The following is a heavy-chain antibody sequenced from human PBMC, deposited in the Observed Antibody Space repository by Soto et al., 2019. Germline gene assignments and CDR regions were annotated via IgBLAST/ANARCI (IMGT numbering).Heavy chain of an antibody. CDR2: IYYIGST. D-gene: IGHD1-26*01. V-gene: IGHV4-39*01. Sequence: QLQLQESGPGLVKPSETLSLNCTVSGVSISSTSYYWGWFRQPPGKGLEWIGSIYYIGSTYYNPSLQSRVHIYVDTSKNQFSLVLSSVTAADTAVYYCARSWGGSYSDAFDIWGQGTMGTGSS. CDR3: ARSWGGSYSDAFDI. J-gene: IGHJ3*02. CDR1: GVSISSTSYY.